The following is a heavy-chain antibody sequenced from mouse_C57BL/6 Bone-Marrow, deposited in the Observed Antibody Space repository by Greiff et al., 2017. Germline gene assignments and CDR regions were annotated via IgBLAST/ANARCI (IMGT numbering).Heavy chain of an antibody. CDR2: ISYDGSN. D-gene: IGHD2-3*01. V-gene: IGHV3-6*01. CDR1: GYSITSGYY. J-gene: IGHJ4*01. Sequence: EVQLQESGPGLVKPSQSLSLTCSVTGYSITSGYYWNWIRQFPGNKLEWMGYISYDGSNNYNPSLKNRISIPRDTSKNQFFLKLNSVTTEDTATYYCARWLLRGAMDYWGKGTSVTVSS. CDR3: ARWLLRGAMDY.